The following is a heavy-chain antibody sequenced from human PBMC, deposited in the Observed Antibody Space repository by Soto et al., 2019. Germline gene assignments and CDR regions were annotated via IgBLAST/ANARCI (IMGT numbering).Heavy chain of an antibody. V-gene: IGHV4-59*01. CDR1: GGSISSYY. J-gene: IGHJ4*02. Sequence: SETLSLTCTVSGGSISSYYWSWIRQPPGKGLEWIGYIYYSGSTNYNPSLKSRVTISVDTSKNQFSLKLSSVTAADTAVYYCARGTAARTFDYWGQGTLVTVYS. CDR2: IYYSGST. D-gene: IGHD6-6*01. CDR3: ARGTAARTFDY.